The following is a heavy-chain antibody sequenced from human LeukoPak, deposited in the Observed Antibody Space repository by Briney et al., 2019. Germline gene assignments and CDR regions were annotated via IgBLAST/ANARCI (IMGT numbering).Heavy chain of an antibody. V-gene: IGHV1-8*01. CDR2: MNPNSGNT. Sequence: GASVKVSFKASGYTFTIYDINWVRQATGQGREWMGWMNPNSGNTGYAQKFQGRVTMTRNTSISTAYMELSSLRSEDTAVYYCARVGGWNKGGDYWGQGTLVTVSS. CDR1: GYTFTIYD. D-gene: IGHD1/OR15-1a*01. CDR3: ARVGGWNKGGDY. J-gene: IGHJ4*02.